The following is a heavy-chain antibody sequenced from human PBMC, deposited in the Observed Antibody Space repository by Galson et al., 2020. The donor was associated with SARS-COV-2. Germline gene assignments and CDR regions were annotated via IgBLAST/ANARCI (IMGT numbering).Heavy chain of an antibody. CDR1: GGTFSSYA. D-gene: IGHD3-10*01. Sequence: SVKVSCKASGGTFSSYAISWVRQAPGQGLEWMGGIIPIFGTANYAQKFQGRVTITADESTSTAYMELSSLRSEDTAVYYCARDNGLHYYGSGSDAFDIWVQGTMVTVSS. CDR3: ARDNGLHYYGSGSDAFDI. J-gene: IGHJ3*02. V-gene: IGHV1-69*13. CDR2: IIPIFGTA.